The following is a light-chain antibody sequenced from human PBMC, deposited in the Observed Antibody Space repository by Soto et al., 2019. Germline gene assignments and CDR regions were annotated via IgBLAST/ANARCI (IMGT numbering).Light chain of an antibody. Sequence: QSVLTQPPSVSGAPGQRVTISCTGSSSNIGAGYDVHWYQQLPGTAPKLLIYGNSNRPSGVPDRFSGSKSGTSASLAITGLQAEDEAYYYCQSYDSSLSDSVVFGGGTQLTVL. V-gene: IGLV1-40*01. J-gene: IGLJ2*01. CDR3: QSYDSSLSDSVV. CDR1: SSNIGAGYD. CDR2: GNS.